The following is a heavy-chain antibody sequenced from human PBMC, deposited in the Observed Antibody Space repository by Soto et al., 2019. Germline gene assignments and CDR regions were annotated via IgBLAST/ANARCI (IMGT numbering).Heavy chain of an antibody. CDR1: GFSLSTSGVG. V-gene: IGHV2-5*01. D-gene: IGHD3-22*01. CDR3: AHRHALDYDSSGWFDP. Sequence: GSGPTLVNPTQTLTLTCTFSGFSLSTSGVGVGWIRQPPGKALEWLALIYWNDDKRYSPSLKSRLTITKDTSKNQVVLTMTNMDPVDTATYCCAHRHALDYDSSGWFDPWGQGTLVTVSS. CDR2: IYWNDDK. J-gene: IGHJ5*02.